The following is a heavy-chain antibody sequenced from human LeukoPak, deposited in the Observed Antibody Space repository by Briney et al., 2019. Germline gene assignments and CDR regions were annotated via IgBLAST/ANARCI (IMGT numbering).Heavy chain of an antibody. CDR1: GYTFTGYY. CDR2: CTPNTGGT. D-gene: IGHD3-10*01. J-gene: IGHJ4*02. CDR3: AKDSDYYGSGSYSLPDY. V-gene: IGHV1-2*02. Sequence: ASLKVSCKASGYTFTGYYMHWVRQAPGEGLEWMGGCTPNTGGTSYAQRFQGRVTMTRDTSISTAYMELSRLRSDDTAVYYCAKDSDYYGSGSYSLPDYWGQGTLVTVSS.